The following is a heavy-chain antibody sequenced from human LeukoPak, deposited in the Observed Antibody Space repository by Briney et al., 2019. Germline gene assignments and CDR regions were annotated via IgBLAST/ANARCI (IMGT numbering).Heavy chain of an antibody. V-gene: IGHV1-18*01. Sequence: GSVKVSCKASGYTFTSYGISWVRQAPGQGLEWMGWISAYNGNTNYAQKLQGRVTMTTDTSTSTAYMELRSLRSDDTAVYYCARMAPERLWFETRYYFDYWGQGTLVTVSS. CDR3: ARMAPERLWFETRYYFDY. CDR1: GYTFTSYG. CDR2: ISAYNGNT. D-gene: IGHD3-10*01. J-gene: IGHJ4*02.